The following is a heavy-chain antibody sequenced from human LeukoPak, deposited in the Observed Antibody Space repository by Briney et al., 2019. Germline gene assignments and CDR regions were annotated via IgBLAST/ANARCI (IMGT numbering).Heavy chain of an antibody. CDR3: ARAIDCSGGSCYGAGYYYGMDV. Sequence: GGSLRLSCAASGFTFSDYYMSWIRQAPGKGLEWVSYISSSSSYTNYADSVKGRFTISRDNAKNSLYLQMNSLRAEDTAVYYCARAIDCSGGSCYGAGYYYGMDVWGQGTTVTVSS. D-gene: IGHD2-15*01. CDR1: GFTFSDYY. CDR2: ISSSSSYT. J-gene: IGHJ6*02. V-gene: IGHV3-11*05.